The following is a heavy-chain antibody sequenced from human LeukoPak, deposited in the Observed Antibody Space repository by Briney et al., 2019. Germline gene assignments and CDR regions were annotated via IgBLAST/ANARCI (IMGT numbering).Heavy chain of an antibody. CDR3: ARLNTAMVTSDYYMDV. Sequence: SVKVSCKASGGTFSSYAISWVRQAPGQGLAWMGGIIPIFGTANYAQKFQGRVTITADKSTRTAYMEPSSLRSEDRAGYDCARLNTAMVTSDYYMDVWGKGTTVTVSS. D-gene: IGHD5-18*01. J-gene: IGHJ6*03. V-gene: IGHV1-69*06. CDR1: GGTFSSYA. CDR2: IIPIFGTA.